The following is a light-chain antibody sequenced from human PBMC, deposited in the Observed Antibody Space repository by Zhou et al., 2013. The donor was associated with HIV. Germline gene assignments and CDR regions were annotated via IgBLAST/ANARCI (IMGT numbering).Light chain of an antibody. J-gene: IGKJ3*01. CDR1: ESISRN. CDR3: QQRSNWPFT. V-gene: IGKV3-11*01. CDR2: GAS. Sequence: IVLTQSPVTLYVSPGGRATLSCRASESISRNLAWYQHRSGQPPRLLIYGASSRATGVPARFVGSGSGTEFTLTISSLEPEDFAVYYCQQRSNWPFTFGPGTKVDIK.